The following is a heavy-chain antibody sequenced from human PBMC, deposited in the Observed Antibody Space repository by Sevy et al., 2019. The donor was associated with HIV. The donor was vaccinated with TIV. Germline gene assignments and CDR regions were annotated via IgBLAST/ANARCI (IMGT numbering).Heavy chain of an antibody. CDR1: GFTFSTHW. CDR2: IKEDGSEK. J-gene: IGHJ4*02. V-gene: IGHV3-7*03. Sequence: GGSLRLSCAASGFTFSTHWMSWVRQAPGKGLEWVANIKEDGSEKYYVDSVKGRFTISRDNAKNSLFLQMNSLRAEDMAVYYCAKDVYWGQGTLVTVSS. CDR3: AKDVY.